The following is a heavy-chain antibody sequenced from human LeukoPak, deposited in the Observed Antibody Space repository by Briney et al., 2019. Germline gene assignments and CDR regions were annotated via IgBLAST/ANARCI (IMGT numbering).Heavy chain of an antibody. J-gene: IGHJ4*02. D-gene: IGHD6-6*01. V-gene: IGHV4-4*09. CDR2: IYNSGST. CDR1: GGSISSYY. Sequence: PSETLSLTCTVSGGSISSYYWYWIRQPPGKGLEWIGYIYNSGSTNYNPSLKSRVTISVDTSKNQFSLKLSSGTAADTAVYYCARLFGGGSSSGGFDYWGQGTLVTVSS. CDR3: ARLFGGGSSSGGFDY.